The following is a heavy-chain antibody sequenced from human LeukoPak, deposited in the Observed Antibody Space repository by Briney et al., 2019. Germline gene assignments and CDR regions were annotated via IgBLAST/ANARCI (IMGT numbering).Heavy chain of an antibody. D-gene: IGHD2-21*01. J-gene: IGHJ5*02. CDR2: INWNGGST. CDR3: ARDGEGWFDP. V-gene: IGHV3-20*01. CDR1: GFTFDDYG. Sequence: GGSLRLSCAASGFTFDDYGMSWVRQAPGKGLEWVSGINWNGGSTGYADSVKGRFTISRDNAKNSLYLQMSSLRAEDTALYHCARDGEGWFDPWGQGTLVTVSS.